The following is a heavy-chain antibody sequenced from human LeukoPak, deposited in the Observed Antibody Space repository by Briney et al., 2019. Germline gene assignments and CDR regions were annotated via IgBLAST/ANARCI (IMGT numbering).Heavy chain of an antibody. CDR2: INHSGST. CDR1: GGSFSGYY. J-gene: IGHJ6*02. V-gene: IGHV4-34*01. CDR3: ARGESDYGDLYYYYGMDV. Sequence: SETLSLTCAVYGGSFSGYYWSWIRQPPGKGLEWIGEINHSGSTNYNPSLKSRVTISVDTSKNQFSLKLSSVTAADTGVYYCARGESDYGDLYYYYGMDVWGQGTTVTVSS. D-gene: IGHD4-17*01.